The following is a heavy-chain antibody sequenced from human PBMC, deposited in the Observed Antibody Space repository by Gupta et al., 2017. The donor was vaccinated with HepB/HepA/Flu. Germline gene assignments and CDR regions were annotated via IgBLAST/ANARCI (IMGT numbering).Heavy chain of an antibody. V-gene: IGHV1-18*04. CDR2: ITVDSGYT. J-gene: IGHJ4*02. CDR1: GYTFSSYS. Sequence: QIQLVQSGSEVKKSGASVKVSCKASGYTFSSYSITWVRQAPGQGLEWMGWITVDSGYTTFARKFQDRVTLTIDTSTATAFMDLQNLTSGDTAIYYCARGAFGMLDHWGQGTLVTVSS. CDR3: ARGAFGMLDH. D-gene: IGHD3-3*01.